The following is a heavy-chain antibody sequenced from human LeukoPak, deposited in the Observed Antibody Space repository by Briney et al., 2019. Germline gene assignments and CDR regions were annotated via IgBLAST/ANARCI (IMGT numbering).Heavy chain of an antibody. CDR3: ARGRRVVVPAAITRLDY. CDR2: INHSGST. J-gene: IGHJ4*02. CDR1: GGSFSGYY. V-gene: IGHV4-34*01. Sequence: SETLSLTCAVYGGSFSGYYWSWIRQPPGKGLEWIGEINHSGSTNYNPSLKSRVTISVDTSKNQFSLKRSSVTAADTAVYYCARGRRVVVPAAITRLDYWGQGTLVTVSS. D-gene: IGHD2-2*01.